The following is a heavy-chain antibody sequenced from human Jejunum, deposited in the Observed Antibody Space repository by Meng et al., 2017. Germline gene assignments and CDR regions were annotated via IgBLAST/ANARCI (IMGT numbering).Heavy chain of an antibody. V-gene: IGHV3-48*03. CDR1: GFTFSSYE. CDR3: ARGAKMDSESDN. D-gene: IGHD5-12*01. J-gene: IGHJ4*02. CDR2: ISSSDSIR. Sequence: GGSLRLSCAASGFTFSSYEMNWVRQAPGKGLEWISYISSSDSIRYYADSVKGRFSITRDNAKNSLYLQMNSLRAEDTAVDYCARGAKMDSESDNWGQGTLVTVSS.